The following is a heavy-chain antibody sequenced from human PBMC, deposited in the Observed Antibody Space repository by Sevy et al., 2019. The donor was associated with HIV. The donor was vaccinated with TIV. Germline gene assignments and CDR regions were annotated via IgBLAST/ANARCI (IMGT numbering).Heavy chain of an antibody. Sequence: GGSLRLSSAATGFTVTSNYMSWVRQGPGKGLEWVSGFYNGDSTQYADSVKGRFTISRDKSNNTLYLQMDSLRAEDTAVYYCARETGSSSFDYWGQGTLVTVSS. V-gene: IGHV3-53*01. J-gene: IGHJ4*02. CDR1: GFTVTSNY. CDR3: ARETGSSSFDY. D-gene: IGHD6-13*01. CDR2: FYNGDST.